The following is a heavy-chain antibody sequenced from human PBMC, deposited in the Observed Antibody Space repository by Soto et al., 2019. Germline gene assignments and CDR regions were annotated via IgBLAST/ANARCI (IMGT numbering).Heavy chain of an antibody. D-gene: IGHD2-15*01. V-gene: IGHV4-59*01. CDR1: GGSIFSSY. CDR2: VYYSGST. CDR3: ARGPAASSWFDP. Sequence: SETLSLTCTVSGGSIFSSYWTWIRQPPGKGLEWIGNVYYSGSTNYNPSLKSRITISVDTSKNQFSLNLSSVTAADTAVYYWARGPAASSWFDPWGQGILVTVSS. J-gene: IGHJ5*02.